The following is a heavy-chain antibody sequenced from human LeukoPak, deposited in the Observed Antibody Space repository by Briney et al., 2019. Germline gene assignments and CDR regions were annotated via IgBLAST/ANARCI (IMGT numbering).Heavy chain of an antibody. CDR3: AEPNGRLNWFDP. CDR2: ISGVGRGAT. V-gene: IGHV3-23*01. J-gene: IGHJ5*02. CDR1: GFTFGTYD. Sequence: GGSLGLSCAASGFTFGTYDMSWVRQAPGKGLEWVASISGVGRGATYYADSVKGRFTISSDRSKKTLYLQMHRLRVGDTGVYYCAEPNGRLNWFDPWGQGTLVTVSP. D-gene: IGHD1-1*01.